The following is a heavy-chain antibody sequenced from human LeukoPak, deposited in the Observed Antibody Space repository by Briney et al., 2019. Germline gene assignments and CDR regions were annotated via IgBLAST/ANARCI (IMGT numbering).Heavy chain of an antibody. D-gene: IGHD4-17*01. CDR1: GFTFSKYA. Sequence: QPGGSLRLSCAASGFTFSKYAINWVRQAPGKGLEWISAMSGSGGTTYYADSVRGRFTISRDNSKNTVSLQMNSLRVADTAVYYCAKSLTTYGFDFWGQGTMVTVSS. J-gene: IGHJ3*01. CDR3: AKSLTTYGFDF. V-gene: IGHV3-23*01. CDR2: MSGSGGTT.